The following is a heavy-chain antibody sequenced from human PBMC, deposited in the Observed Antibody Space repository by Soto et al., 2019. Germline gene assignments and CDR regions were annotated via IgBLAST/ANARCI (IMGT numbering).Heavy chain of an antibody. V-gene: IGHV1-18*01. D-gene: IGHD1-1*01. J-gene: IGHJ5*01. CDR2: ISAYDGKT. CDR3: ARDPHEFWTSYWFDS. Sequence: QVQLVQSGAEVRKPGASVKVSCKTSGYPFNIYGMNWVRQAPGQGLEMMGWISAYDGKTTYAEKFQDRVTMTTDTPTSTAYMELRSLRPDDTAIYYCARDPHEFWTSYWFDSWGQGTLVSVSS. CDR1: GYPFNIYG.